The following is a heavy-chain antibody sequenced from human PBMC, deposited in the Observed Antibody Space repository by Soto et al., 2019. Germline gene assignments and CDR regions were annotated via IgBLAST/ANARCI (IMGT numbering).Heavy chain of an antibody. CDR3: ARGGENYYGSGSYGTELY. J-gene: IGHJ4*02. CDR1: GYTFTGYY. V-gene: IGHV1-2*02. Sequence: QVQLVQSGAEVKKPGASVKVSCKASGYTFTGYYMYWVRQAPGQGLEWMGWINPNSGGTNYAQKFQGRVTMTRDTSISTAYMELSRLRSDDTAVYYCARGGENYYGSGSYGTELYWGQGTLVTVSS. D-gene: IGHD3-10*01. CDR2: INPNSGGT.